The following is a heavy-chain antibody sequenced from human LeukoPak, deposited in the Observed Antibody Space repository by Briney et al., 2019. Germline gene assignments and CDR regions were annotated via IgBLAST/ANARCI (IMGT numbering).Heavy chain of an antibody. V-gene: IGHV3-66*02. D-gene: IGHD2-15*01. CDR1: GFTVSSNY. Sequence: GGSLRLSCAASGFTVSSNYMSWVRQAPGKGLEWVSLLYSGGNTYYADSAKGRSTISRDNSKNTLYLQMYSLRAEDTAVYYCATSYCSGGSCYPQYFQHWGQGTLVTVSS. CDR3: ATSYCSGGSCYPQYFQH. J-gene: IGHJ1*01. CDR2: LYSGGNT.